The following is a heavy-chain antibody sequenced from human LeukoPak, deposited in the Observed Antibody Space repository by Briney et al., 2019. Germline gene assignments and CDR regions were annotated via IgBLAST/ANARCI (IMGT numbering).Heavy chain of an antibody. V-gene: IGHV1-2*06. Sequence: ASVKVSCKASGYTFTGYYIHWMRQAPGQGLEWMGRINPDSGGTNYAQKFQDRVTMTRDTSISTAYMELSRLISDDTAVYYCTRDLYSASYYFDYWGQGTLVTVSS. CDR1: GYTFTGYY. D-gene: IGHD1-26*01. CDR3: TRDLYSASYYFDY. CDR2: INPDSGGT. J-gene: IGHJ4*02.